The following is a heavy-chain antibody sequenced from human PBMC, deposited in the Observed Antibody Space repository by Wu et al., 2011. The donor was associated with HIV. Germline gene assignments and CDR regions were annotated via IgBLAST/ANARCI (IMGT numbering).Heavy chain of an antibody. Sequence: SCKASEAPSAAMLSAGCDRPLDKGLSGWKDHPIFGTANYAQKFQGRVTITADESTSTAYMELSSLRSEDTAVYYCARADYYDSSGYYFVYNWFDPWGQGTLVTVSS. CDR3: ARADYYDSSGYYFVYNWFDP. J-gene: IGHJ5*02. D-gene: IGHD3-22*01. CDR1: EAPSAAML. CDR2: HPIFGTA. V-gene: IGHV1-69*15.